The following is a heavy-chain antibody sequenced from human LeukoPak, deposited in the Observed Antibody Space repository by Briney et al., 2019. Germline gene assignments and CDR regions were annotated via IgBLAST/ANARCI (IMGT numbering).Heavy chain of an antibody. D-gene: IGHD5-24*01. CDR3: ARDLRDGYNFEFGY. CDR2: ISYDRSNK. CDR1: GFTFSSYA. V-gene: IGHV3-30-3*01. Sequence: TGGSLRLSCAASGFTFSSYAMHWVRQAPGKGLEWVAVISYDRSNKYYADSVKGRFTISRDNSKNTLYLQMNSLKAEDTAVYYCARDLRDGYNFEFGYWGQGTLVTVSS. J-gene: IGHJ4*02.